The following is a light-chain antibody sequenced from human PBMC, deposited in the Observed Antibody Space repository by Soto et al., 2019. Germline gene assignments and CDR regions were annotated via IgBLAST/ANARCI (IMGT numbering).Light chain of an antibody. CDR2: GAS. Sequence: EIVLTQSPGTLSLSPGERATLSCRASQSVSSSFLAWYQQKPGQAPRLLIYGASSRATGIPDRFSGSGFGTDFTFTISRLEPEDFAVYYCQQYDSSPRTFGQGTKVEIK. CDR3: QQYDSSPRT. V-gene: IGKV3-20*01. CDR1: QSVSSSF. J-gene: IGKJ1*01.